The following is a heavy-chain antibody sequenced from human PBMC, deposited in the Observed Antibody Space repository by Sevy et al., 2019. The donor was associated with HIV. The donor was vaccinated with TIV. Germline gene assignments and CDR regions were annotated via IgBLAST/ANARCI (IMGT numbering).Heavy chain of an antibody. Sequence: SEILSLTCTVSGGSMSSYYWSWIRQPPGKGLEWIGYIYYSGSTKYNPSLNSRGTISLDTSKNQFSLKLGSVTAADTAVYYCARATHSYESSSYYPTPLFDYWGQGTLVTVSS. J-gene: IGHJ4*02. V-gene: IGHV4-59*01. CDR1: GGSMSSYY. CDR2: IYYSGST. CDR3: ARATHSYESSSYYPTPLFDY. D-gene: IGHD3-22*01.